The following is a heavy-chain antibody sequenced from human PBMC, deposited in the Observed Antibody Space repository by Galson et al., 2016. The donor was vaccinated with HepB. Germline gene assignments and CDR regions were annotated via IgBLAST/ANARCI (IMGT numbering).Heavy chain of an antibody. J-gene: IGHJ6*02. CDR2: VSHGAGT. CDR1: DGSFSGYY. D-gene: IGHD2-2*01. V-gene: IGHV4-34*01. CDR3: AGGLKRPYCTSASCYLRAMDV. Sequence: ETLSLTCVVHDGSFSGYYWAWIRQPPGKGLEWIGEVSHGAGTKYSPSLKSRVTISSDTSKNHFSLNLTSVTAADTAVYFCAGGLKRPYCTSASCYLRAMDVWGQGTTVTVSS.